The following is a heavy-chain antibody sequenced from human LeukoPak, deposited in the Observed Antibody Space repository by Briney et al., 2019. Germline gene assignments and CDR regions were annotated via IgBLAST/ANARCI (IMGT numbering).Heavy chain of an antibody. CDR1: GGPTSGFH. CDR2: ISYSGNT. J-gene: IGHJ4*02. Sequence: SDTLSLTCSVSGGPTSGFHWRWMRQPPGKGLVWIGYISYSGNTIYTPSLKSRVTISVDTSKYQMSLYLYFVTAADTAVYYCARLPMIRGVTEYYFDYWGQGSLVTVSS. D-gene: IGHD3-10*01. CDR3: ARLPMIRGVTEYYFDY. V-gene: IGHV4-59*07.